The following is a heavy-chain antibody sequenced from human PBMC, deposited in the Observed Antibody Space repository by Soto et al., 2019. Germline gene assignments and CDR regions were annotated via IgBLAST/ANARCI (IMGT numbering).Heavy chain of an antibody. V-gene: IGHV1-3*01. CDR1: GYTFTSYA. CDR2: INAGNGNT. Sequence: ASVKVSCKASGYTFTSYAMHWVRQAPGQRLEWMGWINAGNGNTKYSQKFQGRVTITRDTSASTAYMELSSLRSEDTAVYYCASRAYYGSGIYYLMFDYWGQGTLVTVSS. J-gene: IGHJ4*02. D-gene: IGHD3-10*01. CDR3: ASRAYYGSGIYYLMFDY.